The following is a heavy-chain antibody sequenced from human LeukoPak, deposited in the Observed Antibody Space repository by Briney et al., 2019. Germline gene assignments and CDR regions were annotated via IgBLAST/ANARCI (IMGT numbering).Heavy chain of an antibody. J-gene: IGHJ4*02. CDR2: MYTGGAA. CDR3: AKGRYSYGYYFDY. CDR1: GFTVSSNY. Sequence: GGSLRLACAASGFTVSSNYMSWVRQAPGKGLEWVTVMYTGGAAHYADSVKGRFTISRDNSKNTLYLQMNSLRAEDTAVYYCAKGRYSYGYYFDYWGQGTLVTVSS. D-gene: IGHD5-18*01. V-gene: IGHV3-53*01.